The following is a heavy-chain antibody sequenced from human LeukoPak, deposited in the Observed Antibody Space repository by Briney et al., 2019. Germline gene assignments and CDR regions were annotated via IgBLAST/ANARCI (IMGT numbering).Heavy chain of an antibody. V-gene: IGHV3-7*01. D-gene: IGHD2-8*02. CDR2: INQVGSQK. CDR1: GFSLSSHW. CDR3: ARIRLVAGVDV. J-gene: IGHJ6*02. Sequence: GGSLRLSCAASGFSLSSHWMTWVRQAPGKGLEWVTNINQVGSQKYYVDSVKGRFTISRDNAKNSLYLQMNSLRAEDTAVYFCARIRLVAGVDVWGQGTTVTVS.